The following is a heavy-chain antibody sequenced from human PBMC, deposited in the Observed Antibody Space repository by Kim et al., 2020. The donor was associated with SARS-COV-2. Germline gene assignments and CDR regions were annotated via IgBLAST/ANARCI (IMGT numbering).Heavy chain of an antibody. CDR3: TRVPGTALAFWDAYDI. CDR1: GFSFNANA. J-gene: IGHJ3*02. Sequence: GVSLSLSWTVSGFSFNANALYWVRHPQGKGMEWVCIISSKANRYATTYAASVKGSFTISRDDTKHASHLQMTRLKTEDTAVYYCTRVPGTALAFWDAYDIWGQGTMVTVSS. V-gene: IGHV3-73*01. D-gene: IGHD3-3*02. CDR2: ISSKANRYAT.